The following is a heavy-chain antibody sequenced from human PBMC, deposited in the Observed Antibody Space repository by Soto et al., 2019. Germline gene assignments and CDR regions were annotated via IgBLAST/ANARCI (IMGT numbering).Heavy chain of an antibody. J-gene: IGHJ2*01. CDR3: AKDHYGDYDGYWYFDL. V-gene: IGHV3-23*01. CDR2: ISGSGGST. D-gene: IGHD4-17*01. CDR1: GFTFSSHA. Sequence: EVQLLESGGGLVQPGGSLRLSCAASGFTFSSHAMSWVRQAPGKGLEWVSAISGSGGSTYYADSVKGRFTISRDNSKNTLDLQMNSLGAEDTAIYYCAKDHYGDYDGYWYFDLWGRGTLVTVSS.